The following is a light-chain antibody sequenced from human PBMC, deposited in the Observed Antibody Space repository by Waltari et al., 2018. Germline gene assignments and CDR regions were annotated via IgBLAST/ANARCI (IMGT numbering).Light chain of an antibody. J-gene: IGKJ5*01. CDR2: GAS. Sequence: EIVLTQSPGTLSLSPGERATLSCRASESVDRNYLAWYQQKTGQAPRPLIYGASSRATGIPVSFSGSGSGTNFTLTINRLEPEDFAVYYCQQYGSSPITFGQGTRLEIK. V-gene: IGKV3-20*01. CDR3: QQYGSSPIT. CDR1: ESVDRNY.